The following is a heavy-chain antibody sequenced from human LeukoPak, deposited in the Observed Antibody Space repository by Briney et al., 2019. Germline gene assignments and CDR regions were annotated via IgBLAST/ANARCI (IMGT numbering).Heavy chain of an antibody. J-gene: IGHJ4*02. CDR3: ARGGRHIVVVTAKNDY. D-gene: IGHD2-21*02. Sequence: ASVKVSCKASGYTFTSYDINWVRQATGQGLEWMGWISAYNGNTNYAQKLQGRVTMTTDTSTSTAYMELRSLRSDDTAVYYCARGGRHIVVVTAKNDYWGQGTLVTVSS. CDR1: GYTFTSYD. V-gene: IGHV1-18*01. CDR2: ISAYNGNT.